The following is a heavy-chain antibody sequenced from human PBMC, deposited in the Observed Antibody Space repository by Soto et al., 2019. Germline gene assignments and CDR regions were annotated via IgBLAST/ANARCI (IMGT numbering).Heavy chain of an antibody. CDR3: ARAGRGGHGYGDYAFDI. J-gene: IGHJ3*02. V-gene: IGHV3-74*01. Sequence: GGSLRLSCAASGFTFSSYWMHWVRQAPGKGLVWVSRINSDGSSTSYADSVKGRFTISRDNAKNTLYLQMNSLRAEDTAVYYCARAGRGGHGYGDYAFDIWGQGTMVTVSS. CDR2: INSDGSST. D-gene: IGHD4-17*01. CDR1: GFTFSSYW.